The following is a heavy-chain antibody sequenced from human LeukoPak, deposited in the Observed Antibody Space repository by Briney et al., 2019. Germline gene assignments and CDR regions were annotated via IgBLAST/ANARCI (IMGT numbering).Heavy chain of an antibody. CDR2: IYYSGST. J-gene: IGHJ3*02. CDR3: ASLSSTYAFDI. V-gene: IGHV4-30-4*08. CDR1: GGSISSGDYY. D-gene: IGHD2-2*01. Sequence: SETLSLTCTVSGGSISSGDYYWSWIRRPPGKGLEWIGYIYYSGSTYYNPSLKSRVTISVDTSKNQFSLKLSSVTAADTAVYYCASLSSTYAFDIWGQGTMVTVSS.